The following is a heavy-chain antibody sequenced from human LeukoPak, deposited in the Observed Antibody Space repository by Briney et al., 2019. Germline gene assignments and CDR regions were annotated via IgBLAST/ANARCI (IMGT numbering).Heavy chain of an antibody. CDR2: ISKSGTP. J-gene: IGHJ4*02. Sequence: SETLALTCTVSGRSISRHYWSWIRQPPGKGLEWMGYISKSGTPTYTPSLQSRVTISGDTSKNLFSLKLTSVTAADTAVYYCARDLGAGEYDSWGQGTLVAVSS. V-gene: IGHV4-59*11. CDR3: ARDLGAGEYDS. CDR1: GRSISRHY. D-gene: IGHD3-10*01.